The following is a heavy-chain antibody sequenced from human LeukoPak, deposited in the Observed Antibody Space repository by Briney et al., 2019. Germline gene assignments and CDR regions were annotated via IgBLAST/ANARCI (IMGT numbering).Heavy chain of an antibody. J-gene: IGHJ5*02. Sequence: PSETLSLTCAVYGGSFSGYYWSWIRQPPGKGLEWIGEINHSGSTNYNPSLKSRVTISVDTSKNQFSLKLSSVTAADTAVYYCARGRIPVLRFLEWSNWFDPRGQGTLVTASS. CDR2: INHSGST. CDR1: GGSFSGYY. V-gene: IGHV4-34*01. CDR3: ARGRIPVLRFLEWSNWFDP. D-gene: IGHD3-3*01.